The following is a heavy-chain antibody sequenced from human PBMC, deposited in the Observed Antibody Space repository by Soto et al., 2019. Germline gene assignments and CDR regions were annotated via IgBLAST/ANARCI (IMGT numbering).Heavy chain of an antibody. V-gene: IGHV3-11*04. D-gene: IGHD6-19*01. Sequence: PGGSLRLSCAASGFTFSDYYMSWIRQAPGKGLEWVSYISSSGSTIYYADSVKGRFTISRDNSKNTLYLQMNSLRAEDTAVYYWAKDRAVAGTWDYYYYYGMDVWGQGTTVTVSS. J-gene: IGHJ6*02. CDR2: ISSSGSTI. CDR3: AKDRAVAGTWDYYYYYGMDV. CDR1: GFTFSDYY.